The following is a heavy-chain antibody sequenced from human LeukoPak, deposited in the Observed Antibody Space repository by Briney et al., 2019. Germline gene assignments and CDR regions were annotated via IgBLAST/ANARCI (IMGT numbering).Heavy chain of an antibody. CDR2: ISWNSASI. Sequence: PGGSLRLSCAASGFTFYDYAMHWVRQAPGKGLEGVSGISWNSASIGYADSVKGRFTISRDNAKNSLYLQMHSLRAEDTALYYCAKDDKVRGSPNFDYWGQGNLVTVSS. J-gene: IGHJ4*02. CDR3: AKDDKVRGSPNFDY. V-gene: IGHV3-9*01. D-gene: IGHD3-16*01. CDR1: GFTFYDYA.